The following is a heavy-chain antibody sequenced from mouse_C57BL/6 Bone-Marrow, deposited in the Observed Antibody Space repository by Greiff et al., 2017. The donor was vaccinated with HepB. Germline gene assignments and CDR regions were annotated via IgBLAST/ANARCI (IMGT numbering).Heavy chain of an antibody. CDR1: GFTFSDYY. CDR3: ARHGFYYDYDDAMDY. V-gene: IGHV5-12*01. Sequence: EAKLVESGGGLVQPGGSPKLSCAASGFTFSDYYMYWVRQTPEKRLEWVAYISNGGGSTYYPDTVKGRFTISRDNAKNTLYLQMSRLKSENTAMYYCARHGFYYDYDDAMDYWGQGTTVTVSS. J-gene: IGHJ4*01. CDR2: ISNGGGST. D-gene: IGHD2-4*01.